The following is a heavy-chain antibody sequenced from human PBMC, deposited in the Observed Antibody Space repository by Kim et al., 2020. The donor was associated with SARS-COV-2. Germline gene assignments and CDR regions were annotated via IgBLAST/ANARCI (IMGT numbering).Heavy chain of an antibody. CDR3: ARGGTGDYVWGSYRYTGGGFDY. J-gene: IGHJ4*02. CDR1: GGSISSSSYY. V-gene: IGHV4-39*01. D-gene: IGHD3-16*02. CDR2: IYYSGST. Sequence: SETLSLTCTVAGGSISSSSYYWGWIRQPPGKGLEWIGSIYYSGSTYYNPSLKSRVTISVDTSKNQFSLKLSSVTAADTAAYYCARGGTGDYVWGSYRYTGGGFDYWGQGTLVTVSS.